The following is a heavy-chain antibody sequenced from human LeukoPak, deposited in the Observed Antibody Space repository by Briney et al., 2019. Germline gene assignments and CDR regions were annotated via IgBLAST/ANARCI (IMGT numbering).Heavy chain of an antibody. J-gene: IGHJ4*02. CDR1: GGSISSYY. Sequence: PSETLSLTCTVSGGSISSYYWSWIRQPPGKGLEWIGYIYYSGSTNYNLSLKSRVTISVDTSKNQFSLKLSSVTAADTAVYYCARRSSGWYWGPFDYWGQGTLVTVSS. D-gene: IGHD6-19*01. CDR2: IYYSGST. V-gene: IGHV4-59*08. CDR3: ARRSSGWYWGPFDY.